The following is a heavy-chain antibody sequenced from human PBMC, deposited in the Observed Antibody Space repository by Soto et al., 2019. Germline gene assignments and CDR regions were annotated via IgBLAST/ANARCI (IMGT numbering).Heavy chain of an antibody. CDR1: GGSIISDY. V-gene: IGHV4-59*01. Sequence: SETLSLTCTVSGGSIISDYWSWIRQPPGKGLEWIGYISYSGSTNYNPSLKSLVTISVDTSKNQFSLKLFSVTAADTAVYYCARVLSGSSLFDYCGQGTLVTVSS. CDR3: ARVLSGSSLFDY. J-gene: IGHJ4*02. D-gene: IGHD1-26*01. CDR2: ISYSGST.